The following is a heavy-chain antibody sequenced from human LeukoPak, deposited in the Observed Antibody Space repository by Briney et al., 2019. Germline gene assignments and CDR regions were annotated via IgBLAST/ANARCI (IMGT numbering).Heavy chain of an antibody. J-gene: IGHJ4*02. CDR1: GGPISGSNYY. CDR2: IYYSGST. CDR3: AGPGWDLDY. V-gene: IGHV4-39*01. Sequence: SETLSLTCTVSGGPISGSNYYWGWIRQPPGKGLEWIGSIYYSGSTSYNPSLKSRVTISVDTSKNQFSLKLSSVTTADTAVYYCAGPGWDLDYWGQGTLVTVSS. D-gene: IGHD6-19*01.